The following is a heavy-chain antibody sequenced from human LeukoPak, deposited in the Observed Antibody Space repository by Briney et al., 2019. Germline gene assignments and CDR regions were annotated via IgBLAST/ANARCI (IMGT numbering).Heavy chain of an antibody. J-gene: IGHJ4*02. V-gene: IGHV1-46*01. CDR1: GYTFTSNY. CDR3: ARRYSYGAPFDY. CDR2: ISPSGGST. Sequence: ASVKVSCKAFGYTFTSNYMHWVRQAPGQGPEWMGVISPSGGSTTYAQKFQGRVTLTRDMSTSTDYLELSSLTSDDTAVYYCARRYSYGAPFDYWGQGTLVTVSS. D-gene: IGHD5-18*01.